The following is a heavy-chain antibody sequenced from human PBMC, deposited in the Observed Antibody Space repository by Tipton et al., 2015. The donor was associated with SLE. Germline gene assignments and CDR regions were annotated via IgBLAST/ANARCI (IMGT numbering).Heavy chain of an antibody. V-gene: IGHV4-59*01. D-gene: IGHD2-21*02. CDR3: ARSWGVTAPFWY. J-gene: IGHJ4*02. CDR1: GGSISTYY. Sequence: TLSLTCTVSGGSISTYYWSWIRQPPGKGLEWIGYIYYSGSTNYNPSLKSRVTISVDTSKNQFSLKLSSVTAADTAVYYCARSWGVTAPFWYWGQGTLATVSS. CDR2: IYYSGST.